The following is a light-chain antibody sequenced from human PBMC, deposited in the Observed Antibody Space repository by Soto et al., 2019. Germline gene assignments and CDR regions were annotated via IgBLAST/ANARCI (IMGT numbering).Light chain of an antibody. V-gene: IGLV2-11*01. CDR3: SSYAGSYTWI. CDR2: DVT. J-gene: IGLJ1*01. Sequence: QSVLTQPRPVSGSPGQSVTVSCTGTSRDVAVYSYVSWFQQPPGEAPQRLIYDVTKRPSGVPHPFSGSKSGNTAALTISGLQAEDEAEYFCSSYAGSYTWIFGSGTKVTVL. CDR1: SRDVAVYSY.